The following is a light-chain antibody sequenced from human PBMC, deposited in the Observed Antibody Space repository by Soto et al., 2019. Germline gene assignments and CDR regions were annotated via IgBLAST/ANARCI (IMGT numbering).Light chain of an antibody. Sequence: EIVMTQSPATLSVSPGERATLSCRASQSVNSNLAWYQQKPGQAPRLLIYGASTRATGIPARFSGSGSGTEFTLTISSLQSEAFAVYYCQEDDNWPLYTFGQGTKVEIK. V-gene: IGKV3-15*01. J-gene: IGKJ2*01. CDR1: QSVNSN. CDR2: GAS. CDR3: QEDDNWPLYT.